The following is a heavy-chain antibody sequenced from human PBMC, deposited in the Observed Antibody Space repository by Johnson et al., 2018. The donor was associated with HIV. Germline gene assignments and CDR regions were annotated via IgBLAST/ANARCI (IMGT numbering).Heavy chain of an antibody. J-gene: IGHJ3*02. V-gene: IGHV3-33*01. Sequence: VQLVESGGGVVQPGRSLRLSCAASGFTFSSFGMHWVRQAPGKGLEWVAVIWYDGSNKYYADSVNGRFTISRDNTKNTLYLQMNSLGAEDTAVHYCARDSSVRMGLPAFDIWGQGTMVTVSS. CDR2: IWYDGSNK. CDR1: GFTFSSFG. CDR3: ARDSSVRMGLPAFDI. D-gene: IGHD2-15*01.